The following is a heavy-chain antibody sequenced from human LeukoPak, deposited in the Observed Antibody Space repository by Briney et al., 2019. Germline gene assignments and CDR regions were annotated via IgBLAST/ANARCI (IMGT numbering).Heavy chain of an antibody. J-gene: IGHJ4*02. CDR1: GFTFSSYA. V-gene: IGHV3-23*01. D-gene: IGHD6-19*01. CDR3: AKDRLYSSGWYVFDC. CDR2: TSGSGGST. Sequence: GGSLRPSFAASGFTFSSYAMNWVRQAPGKGLELVSATSGSGGSTYYADSVKGRFTISRDNSKNTLYLQMNSLRAEDTAVYYCAKDRLYSSGWYVFDCWGQGTLVTVSS.